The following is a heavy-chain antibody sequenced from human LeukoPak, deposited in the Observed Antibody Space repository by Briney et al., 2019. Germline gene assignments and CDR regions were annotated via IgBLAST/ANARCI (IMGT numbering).Heavy chain of an antibody. V-gene: IGHV3-23*01. CDR3: ANGFLGSSRGVIFYSLDF. CDR2: ISSSGTGT. D-gene: IGHD2-15*01. CDR1: GFTFSTYA. J-gene: IGHJ4*02. Sequence: PGGSLRLSCAASGFTFSTYAMNWVRQSPGKGLEWVSAISSSGTGTFYADSVKGRFTISRDNSKNSLYLQMNSLRAEDTVRYYRANGFLGSSRGVIFYSLDFWGQGSLVTVSS.